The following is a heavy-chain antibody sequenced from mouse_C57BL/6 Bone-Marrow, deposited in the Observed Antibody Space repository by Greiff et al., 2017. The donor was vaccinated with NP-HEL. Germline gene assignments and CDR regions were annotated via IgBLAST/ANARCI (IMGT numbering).Heavy chain of an antibody. CDR1: GFNIKDYY. J-gene: IGHJ1*03. D-gene: IGHD1-1*01. CDR2: IEPEDGET. CDR3: AYYYGSYWYFDV. V-gene: IGHV14-2*01. Sequence: VQLQQSGAELVKPGASVKLSCTASGFNIKDYYMHWVKQRTEQGLEWIGRIEPEDGETKYAPKVQGKATITADTSSNIAYLQLSSLTSEDTAVYYCAYYYGSYWYFDVWGTGTTVTVSS.